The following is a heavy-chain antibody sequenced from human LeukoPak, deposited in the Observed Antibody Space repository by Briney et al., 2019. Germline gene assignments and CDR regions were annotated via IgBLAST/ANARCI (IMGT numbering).Heavy chain of an antibody. CDR3: ARPSGDILTGYYGL. D-gene: IGHD3-9*01. J-gene: IGHJ4*01. V-gene: IGHV4-34*01. CDR1: GFTFSSHA. Sequence: GSLRLSCAASGFTFSSHAMSWVRQPPGKGLEWIGEINHSGSTNYNPSLKSRVTISVDTSKNQFSLKLRSVTAADTAVYYCARPSGDILTGYYGLWGHGNLVTVSS. CDR2: INHSGST.